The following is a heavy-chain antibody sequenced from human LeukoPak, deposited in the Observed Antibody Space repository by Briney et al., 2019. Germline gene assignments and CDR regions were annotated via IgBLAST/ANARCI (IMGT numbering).Heavy chain of an antibody. CDR3: ASPAYDSSGYYAIDAFDI. CDR1: GGSISSSSYY. D-gene: IGHD3-22*01. Sequence: PSETLSLACTVSGGSISSSSYYWSWIRQPPGKGLEWIGEINHSGSTNYNPSLKSRVTISVDTSKNQFSLKLSSVTAADTAVYYCASPAYDSSGYYAIDAFDIWGQGTMVTVSS. J-gene: IGHJ3*02. V-gene: IGHV4-39*07. CDR2: INHSGST.